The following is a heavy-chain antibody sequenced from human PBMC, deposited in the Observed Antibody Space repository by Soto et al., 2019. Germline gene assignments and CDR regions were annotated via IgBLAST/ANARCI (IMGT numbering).Heavy chain of an antibody. V-gene: IGHV3-23*01. Sequence: GGSLRLSCAASGFTFSSYAMSWVRQAPGKGLEWVSAISGSGGSTYYADSVKGRFTISRDNSKNTLYLQMNSLRAEDTAVYYCAKDGGIAVAGKPGFERKRGYYWGQGTLVTVSS. D-gene: IGHD6-19*01. CDR2: ISGSGGST. J-gene: IGHJ4*02. CDR1: GFTFSSYA. CDR3: AKDGGIAVAGKPGFERKRGYY.